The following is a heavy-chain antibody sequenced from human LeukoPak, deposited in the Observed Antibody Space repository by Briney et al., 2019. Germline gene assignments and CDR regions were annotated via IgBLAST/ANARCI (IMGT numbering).Heavy chain of an antibody. CDR3: ARVVSSGWSVDY. Sequence: GGSLRLSCAASEFIFSTYWMHWVRQAPGKGLEWVAVISYDGSNIYYADSVKGRFTISRDNSKNTLYLQMNSLRAEDTAVYYCARVVSSGWSVDYWGQGTLVTVSS. V-gene: IGHV3-30-3*01. J-gene: IGHJ4*02. CDR2: ISYDGSNI. D-gene: IGHD6-19*01. CDR1: EFIFSTYW.